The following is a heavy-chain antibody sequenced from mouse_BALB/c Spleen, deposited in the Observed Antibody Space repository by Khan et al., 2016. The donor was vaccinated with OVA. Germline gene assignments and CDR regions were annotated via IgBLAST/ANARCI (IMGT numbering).Heavy chain of an antibody. CDR1: GYTFTIYG. CDR3: ARVGYNGTMDY. Sequence: QIQLVQSGPELKKPGETVKISCKASGYTFTIYGMNWVRQAPGKGLKWMGWINTYTGEPTYADDFKGRFAFSLETSASTAFLQINNLKNEDTATYVCARVGYNGTMDYWGQGTSVPVSS. V-gene: IGHV9-3-1*01. J-gene: IGHJ4*01. CDR2: INTYTGEP. D-gene: IGHD2-14*01.